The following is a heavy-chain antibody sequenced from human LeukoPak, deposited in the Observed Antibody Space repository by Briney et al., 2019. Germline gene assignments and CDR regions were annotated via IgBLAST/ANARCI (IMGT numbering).Heavy chain of an antibody. D-gene: IGHD3-10*01. J-gene: IGHJ4*02. Sequence: ASVKVSCKASGYIFTSYSMHWVRQAPGQGLEWMGWINPNSGGTNYAQKFQGRVTMTRDTSISTAYMELSRLRSDDTAVYYCASDRPVRGLDYWGQGTLVTVSS. CDR3: ASDRPVRGLDY. CDR1: GYIFTSYS. CDR2: INPNSGGT. V-gene: IGHV1-2*02.